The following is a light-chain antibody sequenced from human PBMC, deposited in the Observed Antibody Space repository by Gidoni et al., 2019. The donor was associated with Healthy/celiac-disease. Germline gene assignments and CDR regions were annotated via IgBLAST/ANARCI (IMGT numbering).Light chain of an antibody. CDR1: SSNIGSNY. CDR3: AAWDDSLSGWV. CDR2: RNN. Sequence: QSVLTQPPSASGTPGQGVPIPCSGSSSNIGSNYVYWYQQLPGTAPKLLIYRNNQRPSGVPDRFSGSKSGTSASLAISGLRSEDEADYYCAAWDDSLSGWVFGGGTKLTVL. J-gene: IGLJ3*02. V-gene: IGLV1-47*01.